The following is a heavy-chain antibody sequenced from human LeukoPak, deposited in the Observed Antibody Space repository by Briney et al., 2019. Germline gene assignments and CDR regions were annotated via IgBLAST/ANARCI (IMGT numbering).Heavy chain of an antibody. CDR2: ISAYNGNT. Sequence: ASVKVSCKASGYTFTSYGISWVRQDPGQGLEWMGWISAYNGNTNYAQKLQGRVTMTTDTSTSTAYMELRSLRSDDTAVYYCARISTTKDDFDYWGQGTLVTVSS. CDR3: ARISTTKDDFDY. V-gene: IGHV1-18*04. J-gene: IGHJ4*02. D-gene: IGHD4-11*01. CDR1: GYTFTSYG.